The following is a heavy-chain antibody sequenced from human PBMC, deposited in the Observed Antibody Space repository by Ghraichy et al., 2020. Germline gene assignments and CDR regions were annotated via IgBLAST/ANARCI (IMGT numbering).Heavy chain of an antibody. J-gene: IGHJ4*02. Sequence: GGSLRLSCAASGFTFSSYSMNWVRQAPGKGLEWVSYISSSSSTIYYADSVKGRFTISRDNAKNSLYLQMNSLRDEDTAVYYCASDSGYDFGYPGGPDYWGQGTLVTVSS. V-gene: IGHV3-48*02. CDR3: ASDSGYDFGYPGGPDY. CDR1: GFTFSSYS. CDR2: ISSSSSTI. D-gene: IGHD5-12*01.